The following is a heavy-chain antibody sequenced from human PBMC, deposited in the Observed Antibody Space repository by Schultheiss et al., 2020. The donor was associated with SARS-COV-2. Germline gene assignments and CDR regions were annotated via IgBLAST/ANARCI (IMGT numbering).Heavy chain of an antibody. CDR3: ARDLVGATGMRLFQH. CDR1: GFTFSNAW. D-gene: IGHD1-26*01. CDR2: ISYDGSNK. J-gene: IGHJ1*01. Sequence: GGSLRLSCAASGFTFSNAWMSWVRQAPGKGLEWVAVISYDGSNKYYADSVKGRFTISRDNSKNTLYLQMNSLRAEDTAVYYCARDLVGATGMRLFQHWGQGTLVTVSS. V-gene: IGHV3-30*01.